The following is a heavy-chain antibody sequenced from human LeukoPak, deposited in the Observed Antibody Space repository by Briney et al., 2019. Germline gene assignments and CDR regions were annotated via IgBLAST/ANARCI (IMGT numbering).Heavy chain of an antibody. CDR1: GGTFSSYA. D-gene: IGHD2-2*01. V-gene: IGHV1-69*06. J-gene: IGHJ6*04. Sequence: EASVKVSCKASGGTFSSYAISWVRQAPGQGLEWMGGIIPIFGTANYAQKFQGRVTITADKSTSTAYMELSSLRSVDTAVYYCARACSSTSCSGSDYYYYGMDVWGKGTTVTVSS. CDR2: IIPIFGTA. CDR3: ARACSSTSCSGSDYYYYGMDV.